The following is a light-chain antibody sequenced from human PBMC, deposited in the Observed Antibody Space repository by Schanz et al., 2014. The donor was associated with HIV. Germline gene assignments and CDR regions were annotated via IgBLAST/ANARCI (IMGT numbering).Light chain of an antibody. CDR1: SSDVGDYNY. CDR2: EVT. CDR3: SSYAGSTL. V-gene: IGLV2-8*01. Sequence: QSALTQPPSASGSPGQSVTISCTGTSSDVGDYNYVSWYQQHPGKAPKLMIYEVTKRPSGVPDRFSGSKSGNTASLTVSGLQAEDEADYYCSSYAGSTLFGGGTKLPVL. J-gene: IGLJ2*01.